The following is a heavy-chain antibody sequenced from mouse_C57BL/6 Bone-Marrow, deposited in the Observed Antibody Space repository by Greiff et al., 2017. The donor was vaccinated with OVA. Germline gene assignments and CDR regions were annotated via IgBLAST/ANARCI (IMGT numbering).Heavy chain of an antibody. CDR1: EYEFPSPD. CDR2: INSDGGST. D-gene: IGHD2-4*01. CDR3: ARHWGLPHYFDY. V-gene: IGHV5-2*01. Sequence: EVKLMESGGGLVQPGASLKLSCESNEYEFPSPDMSWVRKTPEKRLELVAAINSDGGSTYYPDTMERRFIISRDNTKKTLYLQMSSLRSEDTAVYYCARHWGLPHYFDYWGQGTTLTVSS. J-gene: IGHJ2*01.